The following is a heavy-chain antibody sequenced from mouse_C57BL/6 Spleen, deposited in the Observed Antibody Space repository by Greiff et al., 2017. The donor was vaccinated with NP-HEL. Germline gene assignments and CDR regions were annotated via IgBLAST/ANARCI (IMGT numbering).Heavy chain of an antibody. CDR1: GYTFTSYW. CDR2: INPSNGGT. Sequence: QVQLQQPGTELVKPGASVKLSCKASGYTFTSYWMHWVKQRPGQGLEWIGNINPSNGGTNYNEKFKSKATLTVDKSSSPADMQLSSLTSEDSAVYYCARSGATYYSNYAFDYWGQGTTLTVSS. D-gene: IGHD2-5*01. J-gene: IGHJ2*01. V-gene: IGHV1-53*01. CDR3: ARSGATYYSNYAFDY.